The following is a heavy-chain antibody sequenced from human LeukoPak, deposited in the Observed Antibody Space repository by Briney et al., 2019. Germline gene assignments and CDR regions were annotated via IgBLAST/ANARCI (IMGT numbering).Heavy chain of an antibody. J-gene: IGHJ4*02. CDR1: GFTFSSYE. V-gene: IGHV3-48*03. CDR3: AKDRYYYGSGSYPTPDY. CDR2: ISSSDSTI. Sequence: GGSLRLSCAASGFTFSSYEMNWVRQAPGKGLEWVSYISSSDSTIYYADSVKGRFTISRDNAKNSLYLQMNSLRAEDTAVYYCAKDRYYYGSGSYPTPDYWGQGTLVTVSS. D-gene: IGHD3-10*01.